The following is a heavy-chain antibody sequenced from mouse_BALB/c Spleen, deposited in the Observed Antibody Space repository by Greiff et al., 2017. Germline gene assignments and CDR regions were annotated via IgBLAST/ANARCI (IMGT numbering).Heavy chain of an antibody. CDR2: INPSNGGT. D-gene: IGHD2-14*01. V-gene: IGHV1S81*02. CDR3: TRGVRRGYAMDY. CDR1: GYTFTSYY. Sequence: VQLQQPGAELVKPGASVKLSCKASGYTFTSYYMYWVKQRPGQGLEWIGGINPSNGGTNFNEKFKSKATLTVDKSSSTAYMQLSSLTSEDSAVYYCTRGVRRGYAMDYWGQGTSVTVSS. J-gene: IGHJ4*01.